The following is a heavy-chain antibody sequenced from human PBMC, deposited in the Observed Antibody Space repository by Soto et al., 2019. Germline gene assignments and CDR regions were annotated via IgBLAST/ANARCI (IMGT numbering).Heavy chain of an antibody. CDR3: AKYPPDYDFWSGYHSRFDY. J-gene: IGHJ4*02. V-gene: IGHV4-39*01. D-gene: IGHD3-3*01. CDR1: GDSVSNRCHY. CDR2: VSFSGSK. Sequence: SETLSLTCTVSGDSVSNRCHYWVGIRQSPGKRLEWIGSVSFSGSKYYNPSLRSRVTFSVDTSKTLISLKLRSVTADDTAVYYCAKYPPDYDFWSGYHSRFDYWGLGTLVTGSS.